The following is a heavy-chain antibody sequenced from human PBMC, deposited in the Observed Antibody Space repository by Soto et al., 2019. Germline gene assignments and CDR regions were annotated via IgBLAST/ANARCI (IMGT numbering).Heavy chain of an antibody. V-gene: IGHV1-69*01. CDR2: IIPIFGTA. D-gene: IGHD2-15*01. Sequence: QVQLVQSGAEVKKPGSSVKVSCKASGGTFSSYAISWVRQAPGQGLEWMGGIIPIFGTANYAQQFQGRVTITADESTITAYMELSSLSSEDTAVYYCARDSSGYCSGGSCYSWWFDPWGQGTMFTVSS. CDR1: GGTFSSYA. J-gene: IGHJ5*02. CDR3: ARDSSGYCSGGSCYSWWFDP.